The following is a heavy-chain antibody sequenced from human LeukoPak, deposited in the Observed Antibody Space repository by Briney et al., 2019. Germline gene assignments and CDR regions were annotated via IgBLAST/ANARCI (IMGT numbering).Heavy chain of an antibody. CDR2: IIPIFGTA. V-gene: IGHV1-69*06. CDR3: ARGFPGNPLASGSYYNSYYY. Sequence: SVKVSCKASGGTFSSYAISWVRQAPGHGLEWMGGIIPIFGTANYAQKFQGRVTITADKSTSTAYMELSSLRSEDTAVYYCARGFPGNPLASGSYYNSYYYWGQGTLVTVSS. CDR1: GGTFSSYA. D-gene: IGHD3-10*01. J-gene: IGHJ4*02.